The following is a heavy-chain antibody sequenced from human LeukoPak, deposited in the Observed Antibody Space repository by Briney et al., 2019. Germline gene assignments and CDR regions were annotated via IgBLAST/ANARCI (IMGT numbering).Heavy chain of an antibody. CDR3: AITYDILTGSSPFDY. D-gene: IGHD3-9*01. V-gene: IGHV5-10-1*01. CDR1: GYSFTSYW. CDR2: IDPSDSYT. Sequence: GESLKISCKGSGYSFTSYWISWVRQMPGKGLEWMGRIDPSDSYTNYSPSFQGHVTISADKSISTAYLQWSSLKASDTAMYYCAITYDILTGSSPFDYWGQGTLVTVSS. J-gene: IGHJ4*02.